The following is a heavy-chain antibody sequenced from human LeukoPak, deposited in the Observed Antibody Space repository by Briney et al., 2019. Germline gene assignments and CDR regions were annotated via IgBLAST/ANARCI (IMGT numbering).Heavy chain of an antibody. J-gene: IGHJ3*02. Sequence: SVKVSCKASGGTFSSYAISWVRQAPGQGLERMGGIIPIFGTANYAQKFQGRVTITADESTSTAYMELSSPRSEDTAVYYCAIDRGLFDAFDIWGQGTMVTVSS. CDR2: IIPIFGTA. CDR3: AIDRGLFDAFDI. D-gene: IGHD3-10*01. CDR1: GGTFSSYA. V-gene: IGHV1-69*13.